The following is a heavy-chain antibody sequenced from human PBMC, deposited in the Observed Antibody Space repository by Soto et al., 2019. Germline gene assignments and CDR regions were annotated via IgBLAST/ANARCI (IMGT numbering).Heavy chain of an antibody. Sequence: EVQLVESGGGLVQPGGSLRLSCAASGFTFSSPWMHWVRHAPGKGLVWVSRINGDGSSTSYADSVKGRFTISRDNAKNMLYLQVNSLRADDTAVYYGAGSPGLRRISGTTLGAWGQGTLVTVSS. V-gene: IGHV3-74*01. CDR2: INGDGSST. CDR1: GFTFSSPW. CDR3: AGSPGLRRISGTTLGA. D-gene: IGHD1-7*01. J-gene: IGHJ5*01.